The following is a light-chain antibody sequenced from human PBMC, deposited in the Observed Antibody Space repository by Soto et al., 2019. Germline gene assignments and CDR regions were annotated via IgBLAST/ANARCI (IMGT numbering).Light chain of an antibody. CDR2: GAS. CDR3: QQYVRSPPSWT. CDR1: QSVSNSY. J-gene: IGKJ1*01. Sequence: ETVLTQSPGTLSLSPGERATLSCRASQSVSNSYLAWYQQKPGQAPRLLIYGASTRATGIPDRFSGGGSGTDFTLTINRLEPEDLAVYYCQQYVRSPPSWTFGQGTKVEI. V-gene: IGKV3-20*01.